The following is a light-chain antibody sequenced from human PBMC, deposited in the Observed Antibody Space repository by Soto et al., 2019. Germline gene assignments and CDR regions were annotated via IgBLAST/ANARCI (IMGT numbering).Light chain of an antibody. J-gene: IGKJ5*01. Sequence: DIQMTQTPSSLSASVGDRVTITCRASQGMSNYLAWYQQKPVKVPKLLISAASRLQRWVPPRFSGSGSGTDFTLTINSLRPEDFASYYCQQSYSSSPITFGPGTRLEIK. CDR1: QGMSNY. V-gene: IGKV1-39*01. CDR2: AAS. CDR3: QQSYSSSPIT.